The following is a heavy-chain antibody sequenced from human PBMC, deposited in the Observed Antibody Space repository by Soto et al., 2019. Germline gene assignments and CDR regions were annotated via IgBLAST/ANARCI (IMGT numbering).Heavy chain of an antibody. D-gene: IGHD1-26*01. CDR1: GYHFAYNW. Sequence: RESLKISYTASGYHFAYNWIGWLRQKSWKGLEWMGIVSPADSETRYSPSFEGQVTISADKSLGTAYLQWSSLKASDSAIYYCARDMHAGFTHYFDPWGQGTLVTVSS. V-gene: IGHV5-51*01. CDR3: ARDMHAGFTHYFDP. J-gene: IGHJ5*02. CDR2: VSPADSET.